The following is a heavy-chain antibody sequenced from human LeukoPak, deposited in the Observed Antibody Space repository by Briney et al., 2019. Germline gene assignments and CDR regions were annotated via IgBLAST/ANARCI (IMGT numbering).Heavy chain of an antibody. J-gene: IGHJ5*02. Sequence: SQTLSLTCTVSGGSISSGSYYWSWIRQPAGKGLEWIGRIYTSGSTNYNPSLKSRVTISVDTSKNQFSLKLSSVTAADTAVYYCARGLEYCSSTSCRANWFDPWGQGTLVTVSS. CDR2: IYTSGST. CDR3: ARGLEYCSSTSCRANWFDP. V-gene: IGHV4-61*02. CDR1: GGSISSGSYY. D-gene: IGHD2-2*01.